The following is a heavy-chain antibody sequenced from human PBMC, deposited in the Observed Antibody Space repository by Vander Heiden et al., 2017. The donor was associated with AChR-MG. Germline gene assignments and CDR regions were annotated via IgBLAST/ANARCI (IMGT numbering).Heavy chain of an antibody. D-gene: IGHD3-16*01. V-gene: IGHV4-31*03. CDR3: ARYWGAEPVNWFDP. J-gene: IGHJ5*02. CDR1: GGSISSGGYY. Sequence: QVQLQESGPGLVKPSQTLSLTCTVSGGSISSGGYYWSWIRQHPGKGLEWIGYIYYSGSTYYNPALKSRVTISVDTSKNQLSLKLRSVTAADTAVYYCARYWGAEPVNWFDPWGQGTLVTVSS. CDR2: IYYSGST.